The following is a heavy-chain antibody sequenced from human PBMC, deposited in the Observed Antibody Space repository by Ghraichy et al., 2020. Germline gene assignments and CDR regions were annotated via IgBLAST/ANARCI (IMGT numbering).Heavy chain of an antibody. D-gene: IGHD2-15*01. V-gene: IGHV3-23*01. CDR2: ISGDGSHT. CDR3: AKGDVVVEAAAFYYYYGLDA. CDR1: GFSFSNYL. J-gene: IGHJ6*02. Sequence: LSRTCEASGFSFSNYLMSWVRQAPGKGLEWVAGISGDGSHTYYADSVKGRFTFSRDNSKNSLSLQMNSLEAGDTAVYYCAKGDVVVEAAAFYYYYGLDAWGQGTTVIVSS.